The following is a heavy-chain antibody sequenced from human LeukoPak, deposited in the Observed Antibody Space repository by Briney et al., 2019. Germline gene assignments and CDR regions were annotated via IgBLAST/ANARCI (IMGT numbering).Heavy chain of an antibody. Sequence: GGSLRLFCAASGFTFSSHAMAWVRQAPGKGLEWVGFIRSKAYGGTTEYAASVKGRFTISRDDSKSIAYLQMNSLKTEDTAVYYCTRVYGVYRRHYFDYWGQGTLVTVSS. J-gene: IGHJ4*02. CDR3: TRVYGVYRRHYFDY. CDR2: IRSKAYGGTT. D-gene: IGHD4-17*01. V-gene: IGHV3-49*04. CDR1: GFTFSSHA.